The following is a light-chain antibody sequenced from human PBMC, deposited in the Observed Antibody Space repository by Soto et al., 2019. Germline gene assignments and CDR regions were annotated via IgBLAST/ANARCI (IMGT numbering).Light chain of an antibody. CDR2: DAS. CDR3: QHYDHLPIT. V-gene: IGKV1-33*01. CDR1: QDITNY. Sequence: DIQMTQSPSSLSASVGDRVTITCQASQDITNYLNWYQQKPGKAPRLLLYDASSLETGVPSRFSGSGSGTDFTFTISILQPEDIATYYCQHYDHLPITFGQGTRLEIK. J-gene: IGKJ5*01.